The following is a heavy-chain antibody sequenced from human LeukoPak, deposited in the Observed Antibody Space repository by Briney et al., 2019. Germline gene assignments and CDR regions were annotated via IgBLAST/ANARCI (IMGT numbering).Heavy chain of an antibody. D-gene: IGHD1-26*01. V-gene: IGHV3-64*04. J-gene: IGHJ4*02. CDR3: AKGQKWELPLDY. CDR2: ISRNGGST. Sequence: GGSLRLSCSASGFTFSSSAMHWVRQAPGTGLEFVSAISRNGGSTYYADSVKGRFTISRDNSKNTLYLQMNSLRAEDTAVYYCAKGQKWELPLDYWGQGTLVTVSS. CDR1: GFTFSSSA.